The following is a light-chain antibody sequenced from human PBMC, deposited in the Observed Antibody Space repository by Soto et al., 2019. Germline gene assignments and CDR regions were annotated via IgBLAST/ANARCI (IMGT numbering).Light chain of an antibody. CDR1: QNIRSN. CDR3: QHYNNWPPIT. Sequence: EIVMTQSPATLSVSPGERATLSCRASQNIRSNLAWYQQKPGQAPRLLIYGASTRATGIPARFSGSGSGTEFTLTISSLQSEDFAVYYCQHYNNWPPITFGQGTRLEIK. V-gene: IGKV3-15*01. CDR2: GAS. J-gene: IGKJ5*01.